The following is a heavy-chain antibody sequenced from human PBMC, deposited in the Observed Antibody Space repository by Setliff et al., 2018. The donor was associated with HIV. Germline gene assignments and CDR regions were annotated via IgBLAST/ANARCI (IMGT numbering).Heavy chain of an antibody. D-gene: IGHD3-22*01. CDR1: GFSFDDYG. J-gene: IGHJ4*02. V-gene: IGHV3-20*04. CDR2: ITSNGGST. Sequence: LRLSCAASGFSFDDYGMSWVRQAPGKGLEWVSGITSNGGSTGYADSVKGRFTISRDNAKNSLYLQMNSLRPEDTALYYCARERRYYDSSGRRYFDYWGQGTLVTVSS. CDR3: ARERRYYDSSGRRYFDY.